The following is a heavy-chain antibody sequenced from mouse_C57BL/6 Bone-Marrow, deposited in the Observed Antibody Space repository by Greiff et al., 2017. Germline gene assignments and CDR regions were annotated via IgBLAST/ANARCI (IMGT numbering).Heavy chain of an antibody. Sequence: EVQLQQSGPELVKPGASVKIPCKASGYTFTDYNMDWVKQSHGKSLEWIGDINPNNGGTIYNQKFKGKATLTVDKSSSTAYMELRSLTSEDTAVYYCARGYYGSRTSYYYAMDYWGQGTSVTVSS. J-gene: IGHJ4*01. CDR1: GYTFTDYN. CDR2: INPNNGGT. D-gene: IGHD1-1*01. V-gene: IGHV1-18*01. CDR3: ARGYYGSRTSYYYAMDY.